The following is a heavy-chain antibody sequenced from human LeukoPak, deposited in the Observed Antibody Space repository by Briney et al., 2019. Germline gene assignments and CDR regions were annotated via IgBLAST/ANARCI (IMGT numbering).Heavy chain of an antibody. CDR1: GFTFSSYA. CDR2: ISYQGSNK. D-gene: IGHD1-1*01. CDR3: TSWGDRFQRQFDY. J-gene: IGHJ4*02. Sequence: GGSLRLSCAASGFTFSSYAMHWVRQAPGKGLEWVAVISYQGSNKYYADFVKGRFTISRDNSKNTLYLQMNSLRAEDTAVYYCTSWGDRFQRQFDYWGQGTLVIVSS. V-gene: IGHV3-30*04.